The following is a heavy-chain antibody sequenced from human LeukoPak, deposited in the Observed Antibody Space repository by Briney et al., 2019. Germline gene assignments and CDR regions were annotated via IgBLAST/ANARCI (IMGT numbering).Heavy chain of an antibody. CDR2: INPSGGST. V-gene: IGHV1-46*01. CDR3: ARQGPPDCSSTSCYANDWFDP. J-gene: IGHJ5*02. D-gene: IGHD2-2*01. Sequence: ASVTVSCKASGYTFTSYYMHWVRQAPGQGLEWMGIINPSGGSTSYAQKFQGRVTMTRDTSTSTVYMELSSLRSEDTAVYYCARQGPPDCSSTSCYANDWFDPWGQGTLVTVSS. CDR1: GYTFTSYY.